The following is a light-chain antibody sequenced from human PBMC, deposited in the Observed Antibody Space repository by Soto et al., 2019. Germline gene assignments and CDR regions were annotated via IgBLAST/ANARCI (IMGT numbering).Light chain of an antibody. Sequence: QSVLTQPPSASGTPGQRVTISCSGSSSNIGSNAVNWYQQLPGTAPKLLIYSNNQRPSRVLDRFSGSKSGTSASLAISGLQSEDETDYYCAAWDASLNAVVFGGGTKLTVL. CDR3: AAWDASLNAVV. CDR2: SNN. J-gene: IGLJ2*01. CDR1: SSNIGSNA. V-gene: IGLV1-44*01.